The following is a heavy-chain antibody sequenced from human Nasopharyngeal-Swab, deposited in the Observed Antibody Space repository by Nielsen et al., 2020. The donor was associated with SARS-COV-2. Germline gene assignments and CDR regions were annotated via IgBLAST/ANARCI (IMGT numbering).Heavy chain of an antibody. D-gene: IGHD2-8*01. CDR1: GLAVSSNY. Sequence: GGSLRLSCAASGLAVSSNYMSWVRPAPKQGLEWVSVIYIDGSTYYADSVKGRFTISRDNSKNTLYLQMNSLRAEDTAVFYCVREGYCTNGVCGRYMDVWGKGTTVTVSS. CDR2: IYIDGST. J-gene: IGHJ6*03. V-gene: IGHV3-53*01. CDR3: VREGYCTNGVCGRYMDV.